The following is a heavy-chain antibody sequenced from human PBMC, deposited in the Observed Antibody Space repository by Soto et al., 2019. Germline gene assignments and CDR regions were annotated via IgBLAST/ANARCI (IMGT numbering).Heavy chain of an antibody. CDR1: GFNFSSYG. D-gene: IGHD3-3*01. Sequence: GGSLRLSCAASGFNFSSYGMHWVRQAPGKGLEWVAVIWYDGSNKYYADSVKGRFTISRDNSKNTLYLQMNSLRAEDTAVYYCARESITIFGVVILRPYGMDVWGQGTTVTVSS. J-gene: IGHJ6*02. V-gene: IGHV3-33*01. CDR2: IWYDGSNK. CDR3: ARESITIFGVVILRPYGMDV.